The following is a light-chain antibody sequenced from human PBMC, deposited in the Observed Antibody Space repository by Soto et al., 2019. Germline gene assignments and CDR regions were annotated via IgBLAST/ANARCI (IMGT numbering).Light chain of an antibody. CDR3: CSYARSYSEV. Sequence: QSALTQPRSVSGSPGQSVTISCTGTSCDVGGYNYVSWYQQHPGKAPKLMINDVSNRPSGVPDRVSDSKSGNTASLTISGVQSEDEADYYCCSYARSYSEVFGTGTKLTVL. CDR2: DVS. CDR1: SCDVGGYNY. J-gene: IGLJ1*01. V-gene: IGLV2-11*01.